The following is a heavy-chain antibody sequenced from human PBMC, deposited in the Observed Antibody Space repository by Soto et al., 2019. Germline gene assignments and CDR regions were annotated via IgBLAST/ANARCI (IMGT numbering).Heavy chain of an antibody. CDR1: GFTFSSYA. CDR3: AKDREWLVRGWFDP. D-gene: IGHD6-19*01. Sequence: EVQLLESGGGLVQPGGSLRLSCAASGFTFSSYAMSWVRQAPGKGLEWVSAFSGSGGSSYYADSVKGRFTISRDNAKNTLYLQMNSLRAEDTAVYYCAKDREWLVRGWFDPCGQGTLVTVSS. J-gene: IGHJ5*02. CDR2: FSGSGGSS. V-gene: IGHV3-23*01.